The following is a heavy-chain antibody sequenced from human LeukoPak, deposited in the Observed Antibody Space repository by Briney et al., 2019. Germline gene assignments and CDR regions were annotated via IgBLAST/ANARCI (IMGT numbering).Heavy chain of an antibody. D-gene: IGHD3-16*01. V-gene: IGHV3-30-3*01. CDR3: AREYVTVYYYYYGMDV. J-gene: IGHJ6*02. Sequence: GGSLRLSCAATGFTFSSYAMHWVRQAPGKGLEWVAVISYDGSNKYYADSVKGRFTISRDNSKNTLSLQMNSLRAEDTAVYYCAREYVTVYYYYYGMDVWGQGTTVTVSS. CDR2: ISYDGSNK. CDR1: GFTFSSYA.